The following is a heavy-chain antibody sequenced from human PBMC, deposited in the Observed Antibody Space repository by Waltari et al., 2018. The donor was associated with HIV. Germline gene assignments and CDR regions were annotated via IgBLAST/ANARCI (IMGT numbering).Heavy chain of an antibody. CDR2: STLSSSYI. Sequence: EVQLVASGGGLVKPGGSLRLSCAGFGFTLSHYSMNWVRQAPGEGLEWVSSSTLSSSYIYDADAVRGRFTISRDNAKNSLYLEMNSLRADDTAMYYCAKSPGTSWYSRGYFDHWGQGILVTVSS. CDR1: GFTLSHYS. J-gene: IGHJ4*02. V-gene: IGHV3-21*01. D-gene: IGHD6-13*01. CDR3: AKSPGTSWYSRGYFDH.